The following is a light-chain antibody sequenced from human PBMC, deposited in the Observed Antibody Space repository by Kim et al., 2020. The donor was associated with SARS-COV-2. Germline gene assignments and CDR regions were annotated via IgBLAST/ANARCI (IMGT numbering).Light chain of an antibody. V-gene: IGKV3-15*01. CDR1: QSVSTN. J-gene: IGKJ4*01. Sequence: EIVMTQSPATLSVSPGERATLSCRASQSVSTNVAWYQQKPGQVPRLLIYDASTRATGVPGRFSGSGSGTDFALTIGSLHSEDFAVYYCQQYNNWPGALTFGGGTKVDIK. CDR2: DAS. CDR3: QQYNNWPGALT.